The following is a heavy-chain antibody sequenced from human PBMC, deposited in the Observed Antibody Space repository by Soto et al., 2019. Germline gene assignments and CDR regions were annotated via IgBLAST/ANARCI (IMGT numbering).Heavy chain of an antibody. CDR3: GSVRPSGYVLS. Sequence: SEALSLTCTVSGGSLTSYYWTWIRQSPGKGLEWIGYVYFSGNANYNPSLKSRVTISIDTSKNQFSLSLASVTAADTAFYYCGSVRPSGYVLSWGQGTLVTVSS. CDR1: GGSLTSYY. D-gene: IGHD6-25*01. V-gene: IGHV4-59*01. J-gene: IGHJ5*02. CDR2: VYFSGNA.